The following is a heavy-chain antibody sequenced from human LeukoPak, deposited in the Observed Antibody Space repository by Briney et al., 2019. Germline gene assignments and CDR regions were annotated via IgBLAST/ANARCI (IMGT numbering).Heavy chain of an antibody. CDR2: IRYDGSNK. J-gene: IGHJ4*02. V-gene: IGHV3-30*02. CDR1: GFTFSSYG. Sequence: GGSLRLSCAASGFTFSSYGMHWVRQAPGKGPEWVAFIRYDGSNKYYADSVKGRFTISRDNSKNTLYLQMNSLRAEDTAVYYCASKTGVYFDCWGQGTLVTVSS. D-gene: IGHD7-27*01. CDR3: ASKTGVYFDC.